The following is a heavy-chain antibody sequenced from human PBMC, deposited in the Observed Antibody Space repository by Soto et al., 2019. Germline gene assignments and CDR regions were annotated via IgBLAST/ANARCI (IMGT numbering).Heavy chain of an antibody. CDR3: ARSVGYCTNGVCRSGGYYFDY. CDR2: TSYTGNT. CDR1: GGSITSYH. D-gene: IGHD2-8*01. V-gene: IGHV4-59*01. J-gene: IGHJ4*02. Sequence: SKTLSLTCIVFGGSITSYHWSWIRQFPGKGLDWIAYTSYTGNTNYNPSLQSRVTISMDTSKNQLSLKLTSMTAADTAVYYCARSVGYCTNGVCRSGGYYFDYWGQGTLVTVSS.